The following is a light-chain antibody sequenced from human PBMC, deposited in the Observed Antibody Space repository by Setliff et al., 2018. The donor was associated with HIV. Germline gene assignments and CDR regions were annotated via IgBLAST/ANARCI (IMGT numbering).Light chain of an antibody. CDR1: SSDVGRYNL. Sequence: LTQPASVSGSPGQSITISCTGTSSDVGRYNLVSWCQQHPGKAPKLMIYQATKRPSGVSNRFSGSKSGNTASLTISGLQAEDEADYYCCSNTGSNTYVFGTGTKVTVL. CDR2: QAT. V-gene: IGLV2-23*01. CDR3: CSNTGSNTYV. J-gene: IGLJ1*01.